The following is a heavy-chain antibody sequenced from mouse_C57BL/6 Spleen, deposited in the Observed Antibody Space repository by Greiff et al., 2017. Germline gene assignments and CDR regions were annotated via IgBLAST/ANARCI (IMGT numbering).Heavy chain of an antibody. J-gene: IGHJ3*01. CDR1: GYTFTSYW. Sequence: QVQLQQPGAELVKPGASVKMSFKASGYTFTSYWITWVKQRPGQGLEWIGDIYPGSGSTNYNEKFKSKATLTVDTSSSTAYMQLSSLTSEDSAVYYCARRGGDYYGSSPFAYWGQGTLVTVSA. D-gene: IGHD1-1*01. V-gene: IGHV1-55*01. CDR2: IYPGSGST. CDR3: ARRGGDYYGSSPFAY.